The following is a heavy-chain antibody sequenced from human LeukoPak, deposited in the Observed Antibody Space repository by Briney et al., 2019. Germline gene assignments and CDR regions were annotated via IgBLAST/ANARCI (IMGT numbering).Heavy chain of an antibody. CDR2: ISGSGGST. J-gene: IGHJ4*02. V-gene: IGHV3-23*01. Sequence: PGGSLRLSCAASGFTFSSYAMSWVRQAPGKGLEWVSAISGSGGSTYYADSVKGRFTISRDNSKNTLYLQMNSLRAEDTAVYYCAKDRGRYFDWLFPDGYFDYWGQGTLVTVSS. D-gene: IGHD3-9*01. CDR3: AKDRGRYFDWLFPDGYFDY. CDR1: GFTFSSYA.